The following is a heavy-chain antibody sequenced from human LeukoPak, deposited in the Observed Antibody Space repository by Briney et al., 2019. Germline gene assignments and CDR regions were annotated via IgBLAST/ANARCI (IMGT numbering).Heavy chain of an antibody. J-gene: IGHJ5*02. D-gene: IGHD2-2*01. CDR3: AKDSASWGSLNFFDH. CDR2: INPNYGGT. V-gene: IGHV1-2*02. CDR1: GYTFTGYY. Sequence: ASVKVSCMASGYTFTGYYLHWVRQAPGQGLEWLGWINPNYGGTKYAQRFQGRVTMTRDTSINTAYMEISRLTSDDTAVYYCAKDSASWGSLNFFDHWGQGTLVTVSS.